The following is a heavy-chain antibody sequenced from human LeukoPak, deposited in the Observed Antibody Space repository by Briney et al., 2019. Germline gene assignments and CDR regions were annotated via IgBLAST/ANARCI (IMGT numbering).Heavy chain of an antibody. V-gene: IGHV3-23*01. CDR3: ARSPILAASYSSGFSDAFDI. Sequence: GGSLRLSCAASGFTFSSYVMNWVRQAPGKGLEWVSGIINSGDSTFYADSVKGRFTISRDNSKNTLYLQMNSLRAEDTAVYYCARSPILAASYSSGFSDAFDIWGQGTMVTVSS. CDR2: IINSGDST. CDR1: GFTFSSYV. D-gene: IGHD2-15*01. J-gene: IGHJ3*02.